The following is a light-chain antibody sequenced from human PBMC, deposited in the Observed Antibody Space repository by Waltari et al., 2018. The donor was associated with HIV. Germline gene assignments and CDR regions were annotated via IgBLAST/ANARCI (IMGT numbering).Light chain of an antibody. Sequence: YELTQPPSVSVAPGQTAMITCGGNNIESKSGRGYQQKPGQAPVLVIYFDLDRPSGIPERFSGSVSGNTATLTISRVDAGDEADYYCQVWDRSSDQVIFGGGTKLTVL. CDR1: NIESKS. CDR3: QVWDRSSDQVI. J-gene: IGLJ2*01. V-gene: IGLV3-21*04. CDR2: FDL.